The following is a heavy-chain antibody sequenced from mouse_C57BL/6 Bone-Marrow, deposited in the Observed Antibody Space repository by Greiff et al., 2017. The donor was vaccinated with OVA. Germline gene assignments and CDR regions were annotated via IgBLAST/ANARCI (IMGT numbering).Heavy chain of an antibody. D-gene: IGHD1-1*01. J-gene: IGHJ3*01. V-gene: IGHV14-1*01. CDR1: GFNIKDYY. CDR2: IDPEDGDT. Sequence: VQLQQSGAELVRPGASVTLSCTASGFNIKDYYMHWVKQRPEQGLEWIGRIDPEDGDTESAPKFQGKATMTADTSSNTAYLQLSSLPSEVTTVYYCTTFCYYYGSSPWFAYWGQGTLVTGSA. CDR3: TTFCYYYGSSPWFAY.